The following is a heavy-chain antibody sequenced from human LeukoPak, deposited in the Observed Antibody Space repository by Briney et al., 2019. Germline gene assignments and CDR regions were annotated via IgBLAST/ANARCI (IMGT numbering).Heavy chain of an antibody. Sequence: SETLSLTCAVYGGSFSGYYWSWIRQPPGKGLEWIGEINHSGSTNYNPSLKSRVTISVDTSKNQFSLKLSSVTAADTAVYYCARVVKRRITMVRGVQRNAFDIWGQGTMVTVSS. D-gene: IGHD3-10*01. CDR1: GGSFSGYY. J-gene: IGHJ3*02. CDR2: INHSGST. CDR3: ARVVKRRITMVRGVQRNAFDI. V-gene: IGHV4-34*01.